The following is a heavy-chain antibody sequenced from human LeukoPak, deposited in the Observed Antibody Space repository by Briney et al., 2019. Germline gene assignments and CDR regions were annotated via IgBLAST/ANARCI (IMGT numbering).Heavy chain of an antibody. Sequence: GGSLRLSCAASGFTFSSYSMNWVRQAPGKGLEWVSYISSSSSTIYYADSVKGRFTISRDNAKNSLYLQMNSLRAEDTAVYYCARVADSQARYFDWLLPQPSYYYYMDVWGKGTTVTVSS. D-gene: IGHD3-9*01. CDR3: ARVADSQARYFDWLLPQPSYYYYMDV. J-gene: IGHJ6*03. V-gene: IGHV3-48*01. CDR2: ISSSSSTI. CDR1: GFTFSSYS.